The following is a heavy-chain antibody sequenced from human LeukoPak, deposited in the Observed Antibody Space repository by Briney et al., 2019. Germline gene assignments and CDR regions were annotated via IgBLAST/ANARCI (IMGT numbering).Heavy chain of an antibody. CDR3: ARLPVSGYYYYYYGMDV. Sequence: PSETLSLTCTVSGGSISSYYWSWIRQPPGKGLEWIGYIYYSGGTNYNPSLKSRVTISVDTSKNQFSLKLSSVTAADTAVYYCARLPVSGYYYYYYGMDVWGQGTTVTVSS. J-gene: IGHJ6*02. CDR2: IYYSGGT. V-gene: IGHV4-59*08. CDR1: GGSISSYY. D-gene: IGHD3-3*01.